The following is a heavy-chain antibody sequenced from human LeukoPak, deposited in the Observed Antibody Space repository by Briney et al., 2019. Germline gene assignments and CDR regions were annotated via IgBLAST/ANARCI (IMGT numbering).Heavy chain of an antibody. Sequence: AASVKVSCKASGNTFTTYYIYWVRQAPGQGLEWMGIISPSSDSTIYAQKFQGRVTMTRDTSTSTVYMELSTLRSEDTAVYYCARVYSGYFDYWGQGTLVTVSS. CDR3: ARVYSGYFDY. CDR1: GNTFTTYY. D-gene: IGHD5-12*01. V-gene: IGHV1-46*01. CDR2: ISPSSDST. J-gene: IGHJ4*02.